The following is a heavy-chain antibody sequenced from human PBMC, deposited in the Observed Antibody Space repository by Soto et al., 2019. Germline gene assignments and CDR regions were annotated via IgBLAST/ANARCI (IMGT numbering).Heavy chain of an antibody. CDR2: IDDNGVT. CDR3: GKILVGATGHTDADS. V-gene: IGHV4-39*01. Sequence: ETLSLTCIVSGGSVYSNGHYWGWIRQPPGKGLEWIGSIDDNGVTNYNSSLKSRVTISRDTSKNQFSLRLTSVTAADTAVYYCGKILVGATGHTDADSWGPGTLVTVSS. D-gene: IGHD2-15*01. CDR1: GGSVYSNGHY. J-gene: IGHJ4*02.